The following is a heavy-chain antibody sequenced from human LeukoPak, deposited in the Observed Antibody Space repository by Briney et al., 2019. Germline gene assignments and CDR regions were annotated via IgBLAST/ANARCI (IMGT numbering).Heavy chain of an antibody. CDR2: IKEDGSEK. CDR3: STVAGTFSDAFDI. J-gene: IGHJ3*02. D-gene: IGHD6-19*01. Sequence: GGSLTLSCAASGLTFSETWMSWVRQAPGQGLEWVAAIKEDGSEKDYVDSVKGRFTISRDNAKNSLYLQMNSLRAEDTAVYYCSTVAGTFSDAFDIWGQGTMVAVSS. V-gene: IGHV3-7*01. CDR1: GLTFSETW.